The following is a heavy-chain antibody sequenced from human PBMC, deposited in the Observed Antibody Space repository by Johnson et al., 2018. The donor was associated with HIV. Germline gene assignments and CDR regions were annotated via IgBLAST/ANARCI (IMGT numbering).Heavy chain of an antibody. CDR1: GFTFSS. D-gene: IGHD3-22*01. CDR2: ISHDGSHK. J-gene: IGHJ3*02. CDR3: ARDSIPYVVVTLGAFDI. Sequence: QVQLVESGGGLVQPGDSLRLSCAASGFTFSSMHWDRQAPGKGLEWVAVISHDGSHKYYADSVNGRFTISRDNSKNTLYLQMGSLRAEDMAVYYCARDSIPYVVVTLGAFDIWGQGTMVTVSS. V-gene: IGHV3-30*14.